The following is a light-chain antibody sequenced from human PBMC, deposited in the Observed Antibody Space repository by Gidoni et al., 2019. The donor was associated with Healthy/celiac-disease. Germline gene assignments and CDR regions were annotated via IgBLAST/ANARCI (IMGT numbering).Light chain of an antibody. CDR1: SLRSYY. J-gene: IGLJ2*01. V-gene: IGLV3-19*01. CDR3: NSRDSSGNHVV. Sequence: SSELTQDPAVSVALGQTVRITCHGDSLRSYYASWYQQKPGQAPVLVIYGKNNRPSGIPDRFSGSSSGNTASWTITGAQAEDEADYYWNSRDSSGNHVVFGGGTKLTVL. CDR2: GKN.